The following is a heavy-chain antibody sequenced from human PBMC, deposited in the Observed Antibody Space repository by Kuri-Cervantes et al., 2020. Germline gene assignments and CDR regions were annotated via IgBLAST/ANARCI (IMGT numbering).Heavy chain of an antibody. V-gene: IGHV4-39*01. J-gene: IGHJ4*02. CDR3: ATNLRFLEWLDDY. CDR2: IYKSGST. Sequence: SETLSLTCTVSGGSISSRDYYWGWIRQPPGKGLEWIGSIYKSGSTYYNPSLKSRVTISVDTSKNQFSLKLSSVTAADTAVYYCATNLRFLEWLDDYWGQGTLVTVSS. CDR1: GGSISSRDYY. D-gene: IGHD3-3*01.